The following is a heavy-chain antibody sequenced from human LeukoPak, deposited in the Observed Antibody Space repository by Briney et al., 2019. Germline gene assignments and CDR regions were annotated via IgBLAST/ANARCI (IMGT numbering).Heavy chain of an antibody. V-gene: IGHV4-59*11. Sequence: SETLSLTCTVSGASITRRYWSWIRQPPGKGLEWIGYINYSGNTNYNPSLKSRVTISVDTSKNQFSLKLSSVTAADTAVYYCGRGGGGSFLEYSFYYWGQGTLVTVSS. D-gene: IGHD6-19*01. CDR1: GASITRRY. CDR2: INYSGNT. CDR3: GRGGGGSFLEYSFYY. J-gene: IGHJ4*02.